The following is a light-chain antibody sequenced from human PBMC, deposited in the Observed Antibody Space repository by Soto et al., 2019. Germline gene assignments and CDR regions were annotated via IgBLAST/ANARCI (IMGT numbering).Light chain of an antibody. V-gene: IGKV3-11*01. CDR3: QQRSNWPSFT. J-gene: IGKJ3*01. Sequence: EIVLTQSPATLSLSPGERATLSCRASQSVSSYLAWYQQKPGQAPRRLIYDASNRATGIPARFSGSGSGTDFTLTISSLEPEDFAVYYCQQRSNWPSFTFGPGTKVDIK. CDR2: DAS. CDR1: QSVSSY.